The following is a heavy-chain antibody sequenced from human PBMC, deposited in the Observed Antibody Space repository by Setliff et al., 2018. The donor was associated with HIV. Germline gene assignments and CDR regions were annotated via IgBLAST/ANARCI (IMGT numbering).Heavy chain of an antibody. CDR2: IYYTGTT. CDR1: GGSISSRSNY. V-gene: IGHV4-39*01. CDR3: ARHANYDFWSGYWGYYFDY. Sequence: SETLSLTCTVSGGSISSRSNYWGWIRQPPGKGLEWIGTIYYTGTTYYNPSLKSRVTISVDTSKKQVSLKLSSVTAADTAVYYCARHANYDFWSGYWGYYFDYWGQGTLVTVSS. J-gene: IGHJ4*02. D-gene: IGHD3-3*01.